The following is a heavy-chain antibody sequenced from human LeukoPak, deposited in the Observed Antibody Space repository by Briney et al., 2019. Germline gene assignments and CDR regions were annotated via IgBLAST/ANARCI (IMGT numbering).Heavy chain of an antibody. J-gene: IGHJ5*02. D-gene: IGHD2-15*01. Sequence: SLKVSCKASGGIFNSYAISWLRQAPGQGFEWMGRIIPVLGIENYAQQSQGRGTISADRSTSTAYMELSTLRSEDTAVYYCARDLPDCSGGYCYSEWFDPWGPGTLVTVSS. CDR1: GGIFNSYA. CDR3: ARDLPDCSGGYCYSEWFDP. V-gene: IGHV1-69*04. CDR2: IIPVLGIE.